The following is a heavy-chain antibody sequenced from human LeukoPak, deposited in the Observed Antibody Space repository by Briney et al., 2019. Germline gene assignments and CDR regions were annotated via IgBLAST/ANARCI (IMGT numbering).Heavy chain of an antibody. CDR3: AKDLGPTYYGSGSYWDNWFDP. J-gene: IGHJ5*02. CDR1: GFTFSSYG. D-gene: IGHD3-10*01. Sequence: GGSLRLSCAASGFTFSSYGMHWVRQAPGKGLEWVAVIWYDGSNKYYADSVKGRFTISRDNSKNTLYLQMNSLRAEDTAVYYCAKDLGPTYYGSGSYWDNWFDPWGQGTLVTVSS. V-gene: IGHV3-30*02. CDR2: IWYDGSNK.